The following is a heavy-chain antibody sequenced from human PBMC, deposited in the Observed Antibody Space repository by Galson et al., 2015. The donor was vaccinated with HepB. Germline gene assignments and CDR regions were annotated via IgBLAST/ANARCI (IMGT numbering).Heavy chain of an antibody. CDR2: ISASGGSI. J-gene: IGHJ4*02. Sequence: SLRLSCAAFGFTYRTYAMSWVRQAPGKGLEWVSSISASGGSIYNADSVKGRFTISRDNSKNTLYLQMNSLRAEDTAVYFCAKAARIAVADDVFDYWGQGTLVTVSS. V-gene: IGHV3-23*01. CDR1: GFTYRTYA. CDR3: AKAARIAVADDVFDY. D-gene: IGHD6-19*01.